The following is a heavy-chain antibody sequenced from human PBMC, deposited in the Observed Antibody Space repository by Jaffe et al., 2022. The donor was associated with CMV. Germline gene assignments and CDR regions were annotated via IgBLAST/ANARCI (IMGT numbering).Heavy chain of an antibody. V-gene: IGHV3-23*04. CDR2: ISGSGGST. Sequence: EVQLVESGGGLVQPGGSLRLSCAASGFTFSSYAMSWVRQAPGKGLEWVSAISGSGGSTYYADSVKGRFTISRDNSKNTLYLQMNSLRAEDTAVYYCAKVSPDFWSGYYDRYYYYYMDVWGKGTTVTVSS. CDR3: AKVSPDFWSGYYDRYYYYYMDV. J-gene: IGHJ6*03. CDR1: GFTFSSYA. D-gene: IGHD3-3*01.